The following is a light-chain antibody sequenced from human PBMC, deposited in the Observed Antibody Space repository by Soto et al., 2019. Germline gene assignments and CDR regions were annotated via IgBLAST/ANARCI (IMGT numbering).Light chain of an antibody. CDR2: GAS. CDR3: QHYGSSRT. CDR1: QSVSSSN. V-gene: IGKV3-20*01. Sequence: EIVLTQSPGTLSLSPGERATLSCRASQSVSSSNLAWYQQKPGQAPSLLTYGASNRATGIPDRFSGSGSGTDFTLTISRLEPVDFAVYYCQHYGSSRTFGQGTKVDIK. J-gene: IGKJ1*01.